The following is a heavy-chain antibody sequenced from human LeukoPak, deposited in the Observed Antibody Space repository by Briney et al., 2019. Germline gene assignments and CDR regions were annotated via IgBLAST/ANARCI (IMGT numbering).Heavy chain of an antibody. CDR1: GYTFTSYD. D-gene: IGHD5-12*01. CDR3: ARVLRFLNWFDP. J-gene: IGHJ5*02. V-gene: IGHV1-8*01. Sequence: ASVKVSCKASGYTFTSYDINWVRQAPGQGLEWMGWMNPNSGNTGYAQKFQGRVTMTRNTSISTAYMELSSLRSEDTAVYYCARVLRFLNWFDPWGQGTLVTVSS. CDR2: MNPNSGNT.